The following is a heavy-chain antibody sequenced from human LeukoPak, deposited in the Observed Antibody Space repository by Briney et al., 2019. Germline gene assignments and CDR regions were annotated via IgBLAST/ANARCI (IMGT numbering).Heavy chain of an antibody. CDR3: ARGGAAIPAAFDT. CDR1: GFTFSCYS. CDR2: ISSSSSYI. Sequence: GGPLRLSCAASGFTFSCYSMNWLRQAPGKGLEWVSSISSSSSYIYYADSVKGRFTISRDNAKNSLYLQMNILRAEITAVYYCARGGAAIPAAFDTCGHRTMVTVSS. J-gene: IGHJ3*02. D-gene: IGHD2-21*02. V-gene: IGHV3-21*03.